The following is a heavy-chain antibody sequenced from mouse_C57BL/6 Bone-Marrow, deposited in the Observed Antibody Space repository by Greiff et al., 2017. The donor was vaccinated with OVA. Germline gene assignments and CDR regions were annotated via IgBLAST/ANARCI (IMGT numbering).Heavy chain of an antibody. CDR2: IDPENGDT. J-gene: IGHJ2*01. CDR3: TLYSNYLYYFDY. V-gene: IGHV14-4*01. Sequence: VQLKESGAELVRPGASVKLSCTASGFNIKDDYMHWVKQRPEQGLEWIGWIDPENGDTEYASKFQGKATITADTSSNTAYLQLSSLTSEDTAVYYCTLYSNYLYYFDYWGQGTTLTVSS. CDR1: GFNIKDDY. D-gene: IGHD2-5*01.